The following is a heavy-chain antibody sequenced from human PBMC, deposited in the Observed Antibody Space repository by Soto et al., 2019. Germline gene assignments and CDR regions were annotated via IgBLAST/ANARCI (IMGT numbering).Heavy chain of an antibody. V-gene: IGHV3-33*01. CDR3: ARDRKSIVVVPATYGMDV. CDR2: IWYDGSNK. D-gene: IGHD2-2*01. J-gene: IGHJ6*02. CDR1: GFTFSSYG. Sequence: QVQLVESGGGVVQPGRSLRLSCAASGFTFSSYGMHWVRQSPGKGMDWVAVIWYDGSNKYYADSVKGRFTISRDNSKNTLYLQMNSLRAEDTAVYYCARDRKSIVVVPATYGMDVWGQGTTVTVSS.